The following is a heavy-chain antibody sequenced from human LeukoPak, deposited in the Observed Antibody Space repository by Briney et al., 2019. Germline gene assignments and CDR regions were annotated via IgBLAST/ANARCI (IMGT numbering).Heavy chain of an antibody. CDR3: ASLGTKTGTTKVPFDY. V-gene: IGHV1-46*01. CDR2: INPSGGST. D-gene: IGHD1-7*01. Sequence: ASVKASCKASGYTFTSYYMHWVRQAPGQGLEWMGIINPSGGSTSYAQKFQGRVTMTRDTSTSTVYMELSSPRSEDTAVYYCASLGTKTGTTKVPFDYWGQGTLVTVSS. CDR1: GYTFTSYY. J-gene: IGHJ4*02.